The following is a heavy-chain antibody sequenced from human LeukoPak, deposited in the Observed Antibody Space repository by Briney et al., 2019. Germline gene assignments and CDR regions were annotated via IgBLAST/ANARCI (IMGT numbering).Heavy chain of an antibody. CDR3: ARSHYGSGSYYLGDY. D-gene: IGHD3-10*01. J-gene: IGHJ4*02. Sequence: PSETLSLTCAVYGGSFSGYYWSWIRQPPGKGLEWIGEINHSGSTNYNPSLKSRATISVDTSKNQFSLKLSSVTAADTAVYYCARSHYGSGSYYLGDYWGQGTLVTVSS. CDR1: GGSFSGYY. CDR2: INHSGST. V-gene: IGHV4-34*01.